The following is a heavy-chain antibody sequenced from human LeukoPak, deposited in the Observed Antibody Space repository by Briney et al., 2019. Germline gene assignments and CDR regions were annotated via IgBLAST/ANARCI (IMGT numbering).Heavy chain of an antibody. J-gene: IGHJ4*02. V-gene: IGHV4-39*07. Sequence: PSETLSLTCTVSGGSISSNNYYWGWIRQPPGKGLEWIGSIYYSGGTYYNPSLKSRVTISVDTSKNQFSLKLSSVTAADTAVYYCAREYYYDSSGYSNFDYWGQGTLVTVSS. CDR3: AREYYYDSSGYSNFDY. D-gene: IGHD3-22*01. CDR1: GGSISSNNYY. CDR2: IYYSGGT.